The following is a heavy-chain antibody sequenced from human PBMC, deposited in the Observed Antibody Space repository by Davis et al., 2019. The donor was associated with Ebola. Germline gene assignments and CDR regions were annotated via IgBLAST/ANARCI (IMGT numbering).Heavy chain of an antibody. CDR3: ARHYDILTGSGCMDV. CDR2: IDPSDSYT. CDR1: GYSFTSYW. Sequence: GESLKISCKGSGYSFTSYWISWVRQMPGKGLEWMGRIDPSDSYTNYSPSFQGQVTISADKSISTAYLQWSSLKASDTAMYYCARHYDILTGSGCMDVWGQGTTVTVSS. V-gene: IGHV5-10-1*04. J-gene: IGHJ6*02. D-gene: IGHD3-9*01.